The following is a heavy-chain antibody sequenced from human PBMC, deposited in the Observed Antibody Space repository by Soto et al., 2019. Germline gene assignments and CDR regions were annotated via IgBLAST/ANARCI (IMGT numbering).Heavy chain of an antibody. CDR1: GGTFRSYT. CDR2: IIPILGIA. D-gene: IGHD5-12*01. J-gene: IGHJ3*02. V-gene: IGHV1-69*04. Sequence: SVKVSCKASGGTFRSYTISWVRQAPGQGLEWMGRIIPILGIANYAQKFQGRVTITADKSTSTAYMELSSLRSEDTAVYYCARDPDVNIVATNPADAFDIWGQGTMVTVSS. CDR3: ARDPDVNIVATNPADAFDI.